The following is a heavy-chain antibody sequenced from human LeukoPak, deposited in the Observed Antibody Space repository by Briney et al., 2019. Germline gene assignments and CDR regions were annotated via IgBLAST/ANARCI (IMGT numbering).Heavy chain of an antibody. CDR1: GGTFSSYA. Sequence: GASVKVSCKASGGTFSSYAISWVRQAPGQGLEWMGRIIPILGIANYAQKFQGRVTITADKSTSTAYMELSSLRSEDTAVYYCAREEGITMIVVVIYGAMDVWGQGTTVTVSS. V-gene: IGHV1-69*04. J-gene: IGHJ6*02. CDR2: IIPILGIA. CDR3: AREEGITMIVVVIYGAMDV. D-gene: IGHD3-22*01.